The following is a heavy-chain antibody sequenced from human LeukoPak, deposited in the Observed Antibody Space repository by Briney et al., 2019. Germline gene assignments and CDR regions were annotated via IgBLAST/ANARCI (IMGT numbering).Heavy chain of an antibody. CDR2: INHNGNVN. CDR1: GFTFSSYW. J-gene: IGHJ6*02. D-gene: IGHD3-16*01. CDR3: ARGGGLDV. Sequence: PGGSLRLSCAASGFTFSSYWMNWARQAPGKGLEWVASINHNGNVNYYVDSVKGRFTISRDNAMNSLYLQMSNLGAEDTAVYFCARGGGLDVWGQGATVTVSS. V-gene: IGHV3-7*03.